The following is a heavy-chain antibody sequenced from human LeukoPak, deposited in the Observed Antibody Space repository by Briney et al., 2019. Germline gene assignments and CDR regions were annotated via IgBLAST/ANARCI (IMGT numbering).Heavy chain of an antibody. CDR3: ARGDHYYDSSGYYSPPDY. CDR2: ISAYNGNT. Sequence: GASVKVSCKASGYTFTSYGIRWVRQAPGQGLEWMGWISAYNGNTNYAQKLQGRVTMTTDTSTSTAYMELRSLRSDDTAVYYCARGDHYYDSSGYYSPPDYWGQGTLVTVSS. D-gene: IGHD3-22*01. CDR1: GYTFTSYG. J-gene: IGHJ4*02. V-gene: IGHV1-18*01.